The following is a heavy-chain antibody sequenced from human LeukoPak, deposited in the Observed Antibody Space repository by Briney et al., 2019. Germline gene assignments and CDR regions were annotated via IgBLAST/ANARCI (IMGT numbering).Heavy chain of an antibody. D-gene: IGHD2-15*01. Sequence: ASVKVSCKASGYRFTDYFMHWVRQAPGQGLEWMGWINPNSGDTDYAQKFQGRVTLTRDASTGTAYMELTRLRSDDTAVYYCATPTERLLPDYWGQGTLVTVSS. CDR2: INPNSGDT. J-gene: IGHJ4*02. V-gene: IGHV1-2*02. CDR1: GYRFTDYF. CDR3: ATPTERLLPDY.